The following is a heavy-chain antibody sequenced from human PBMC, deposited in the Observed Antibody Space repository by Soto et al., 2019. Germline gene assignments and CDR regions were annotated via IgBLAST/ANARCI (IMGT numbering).Heavy chain of an antibody. CDR3: AHRPSSGPEGSGDDAFDI. V-gene: IGHV2-5*01. CDR1: GFSLSTSGVG. J-gene: IGHJ3*02. Sequence: QITLKECGPTLVKPTQTLTLTCTFSGFSLSTSGVGVGWIRQQPGKALEWLALIYWNDDKRYSPSLKSRLTITKDTSKNQVVLTMTNMDPVDTATYYCAHRPSSGPEGSGDDAFDIWSQGTMVTVSS. D-gene: IGHD3-10*01. CDR2: IYWNDDK.